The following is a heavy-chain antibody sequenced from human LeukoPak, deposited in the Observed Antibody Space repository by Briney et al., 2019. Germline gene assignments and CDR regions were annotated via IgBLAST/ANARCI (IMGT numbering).Heavy chain of an antibody. Sequence: GGSLRLSCVASGFTVSSNYMSWVRQAPGKGLEWVSVIYSGGSTYYADSVKGRFTISRDNSKNTLYLQMNSLRAEDTAVYYCAKAAAVAGTVYYYGMDVWGQRTTVTVSS. D-gene: IGHD6-19*01. V-gene: IGHV3-53*01. CDR1: GFTVSSNY. CDR3: AKAAAVAGTVYYYGMDV. CDR2: IYSGGST. J-gene: IGHJ6*02.